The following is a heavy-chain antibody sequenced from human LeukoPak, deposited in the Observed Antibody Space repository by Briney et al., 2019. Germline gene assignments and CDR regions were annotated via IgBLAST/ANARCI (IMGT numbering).Heavy chain of an antibody. V-gene: IGHV3-7*01. D-gene: IGHD2-2*01. Sequence: PGGSLRLSCAASGFTFSSYWMSWVRQAPGKGLVWVANIKQDGSEKYYVDSVKGRFTISRDNAKNSLYLQMNSLRAEDTAVYYCARDHGRYQLRNPNWFDPWGQGTLVTVSS. CDR3: ARDHGRYQLRNPNWFDP. CDR1: GFTFSSYW. J-gene: IGHJ5*02. CDR2: IKQDGSEK.